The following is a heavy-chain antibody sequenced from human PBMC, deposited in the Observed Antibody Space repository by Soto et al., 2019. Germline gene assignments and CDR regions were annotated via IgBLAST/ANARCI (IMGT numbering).Heavy chain of an antibody. D-gene: IGHD1-1*01. Sequence: GESLKISCKGSGYSFTSYWIGWVRQMPGKGLEWMGIIYPGDSDTRYSPSFQGQVTIPADKSISTAYLQWSSLKASDTAMYYCARRTTPPLGYYGMDVWGQGTTVTVSS. V-gene: IGHV5-51*01. J-gene: IGHJ6*02. CDR3: ARRTTPPLGYYGMDV. CDR1: GYSFTSYW. CDR2: IYPGDSDT.